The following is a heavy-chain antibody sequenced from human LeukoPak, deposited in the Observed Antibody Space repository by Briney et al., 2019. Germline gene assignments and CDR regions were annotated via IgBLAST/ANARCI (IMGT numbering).Heavy chain of an antibody. V-gene: IGHV1-2*02. Sequence: ASVKVSCKASGYTFTSYSIHWVRQAPGQGLEWMGRINPNTGGTNYAQQFEGRVTMTRDTSISTAYMELSSLTSDDTAVYYCARDFHGNYEGWFDPWGQGTLVTVSS. D-gene: IGHD4-17*01. J-gene: IGHJ5*02. CDR3: ARDFHGNYEGWFDP. CDR1: GYTFTSYS. CDR2: INPNTGGT.